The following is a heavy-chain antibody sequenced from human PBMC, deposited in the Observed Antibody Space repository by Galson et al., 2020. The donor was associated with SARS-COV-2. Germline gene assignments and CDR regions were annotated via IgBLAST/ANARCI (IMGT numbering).Heavy chain of an antibody. Sequence: GESLKISCAASGFTFSSYGMHWVRQAPGKGLEWVAVIWYDGSNKYYADSVNGRFTISRDNSKNTLYLQMNSLRAEDTAVYYCARDLHTPNLEYYYGMDVWGQGTTVTVSS. J-gene: IGHJ6*02. CDR3: ARDLHTPNLEYYYGMDV. CDR2: IWYDGSNK. V-gene: IGHV3-33*01. CDR1: GFTFSSYG. D-gene: IGHD2-15*01.